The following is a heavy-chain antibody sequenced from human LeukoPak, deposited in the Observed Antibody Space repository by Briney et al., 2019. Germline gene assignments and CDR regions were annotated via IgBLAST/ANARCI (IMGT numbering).Heavy chain of an antibody. J-gene: IGHJ4*02. CDR3: ATNYYGSGSHTGIDY. CDR1: GGTFSSYA. D-gene: IGHD3-10*01. V-gene: IGHV1-69*04. CDR2: IIPILGIA. Sequence: ASVKVSCKASGGTFSSYAISWVRLAPGQGLEWMGRIIPILGIANYAQKFQGRVTITADKSTSTAYMELSSLRSEDTAVYYCATNYYGSGSHTGIDYWGQGTLVTVSS.